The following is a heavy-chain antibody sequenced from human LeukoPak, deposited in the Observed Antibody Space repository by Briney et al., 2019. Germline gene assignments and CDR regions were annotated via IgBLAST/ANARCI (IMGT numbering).Heavy chain of an antibody. CDR2: IIPIFGTA. D-gene: IGHD3-16*02. Sequence: ASVKVSCKASGYTFTSYGISWVRQAPGQGLEWMGGIIPIFGTANYAQKFQGRVTITADESTSTAYMELSSLRSEDTAVYYCATLRLGELSLYPPFDYWGQGTLVTVSS. V-gene: IGHV1-69*13. CDR1: GYTFTSYG. CDR3: ATLRLGELSLYPPFDY. J-gene: IGHJ4*02.